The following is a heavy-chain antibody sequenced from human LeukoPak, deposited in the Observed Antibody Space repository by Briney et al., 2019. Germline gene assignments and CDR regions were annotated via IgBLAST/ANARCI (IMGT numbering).Heavy chain of an antibody. V-gene: IGHV1-46*01. Sequence: GASVKVSCKASGYIFTNYYMHWVRQAPGQGLEWMGTINPSGGSTTYAQKFQGRVTMTRDTSTSTVYMELSSLRSEDTAVYYCARDHGSAYYRAPSHWGQGTLVTVSS. D-gene: IGHD3-10*01. CDR2: INPSGGST. CDR3: ARDHGSAYYRAPSH. J-gene: IGHJ4*02. CDR1: GYIFTNYY.